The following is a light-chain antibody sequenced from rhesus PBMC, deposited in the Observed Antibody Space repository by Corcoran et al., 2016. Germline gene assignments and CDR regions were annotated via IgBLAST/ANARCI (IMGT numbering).Light chain of an antibody. CDR1: PSLADSEDGNTY. Sequence: DVVMTQTPLSLSVTPGEPASISRRSSPSLADSEDGNTYLDWFLQKPGQFPPILIYDVSNRASGFPDRVIGGGSDTDFTRKISRVEPGVVGVSYCMQAVEFPLAFGGRTKVEIK. CDR2: DVS. V-gene: IGKV2-104*02. CDR3: MQAVEFPLA. J-gene: IGKJ4*01.